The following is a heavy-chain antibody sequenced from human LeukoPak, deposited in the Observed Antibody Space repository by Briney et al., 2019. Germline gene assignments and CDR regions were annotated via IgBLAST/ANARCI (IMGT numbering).Heavy chain of an antibody. D-gene: IGHD6-13*01. CDR3: ARGLYSSTTYYFDY. CDR2: ISYDGSNK. Sequence: GGSLRLSCAASGLTFSSYAMHWVRQAPGKGLEWVAVISYDGSNKYYADSVKGRFTISRDNSKNTLYLQMNSLRAEDTAVYYCARGLYSSTTYYFDYWGQGTLVTVSS. V-gene: IGHV3-30-3*01. J-gene: IGHJ4*02. CDR1: GLTFSSYA.